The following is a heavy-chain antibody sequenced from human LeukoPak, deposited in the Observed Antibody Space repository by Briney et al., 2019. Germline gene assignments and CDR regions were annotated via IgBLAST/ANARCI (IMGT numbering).Heavy chain of an antibody. Sequence: ASVKVSCKASGYTFTSYGISWVRQAPGQGLEWMGIINPSGGSTSYAQKFQGRVTMTRDMSTSTVYMELSSLRSEDTAVYYCARGQQLVTFDYWGQGTLVTVSS. D-gene: IGHD6-13*01. CDR3: ARGQQLVTFDY. V-gene: IGHV1-46*01. J-gene: IGHJ4*02. CDR2: INPSGGST. CDR1: GYTFTSYG.